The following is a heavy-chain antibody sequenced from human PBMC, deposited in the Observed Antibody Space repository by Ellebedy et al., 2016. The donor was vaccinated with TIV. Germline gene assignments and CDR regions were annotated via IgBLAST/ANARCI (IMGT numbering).Heavy chain of an antibody. CDR2: LFHTGRT. Sequence: SETLSLXXAVSGASISSNNWWSWVRQPPGNGLEWIGDLFHTGRTNYNPSLKSRVTISVEKSKNQFSLVLRSVTAADTAIYYCARYRSGIVVVPAHYGMDVWGQGTTVTVSS. CDR3: ARYRSGIVVVPAHYGMDV. J-gene: IGHJ6*02. D-gene: IGHD2-2*01. V-gene: IGHV4-4*02. CDR1: GASISSNNW.